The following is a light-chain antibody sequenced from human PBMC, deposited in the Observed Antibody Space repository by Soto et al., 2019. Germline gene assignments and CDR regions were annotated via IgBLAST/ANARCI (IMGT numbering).Light chain of an antibody. CDR1: QSIGKH. Sequence: DIQMTQSPSSLSASVGDRVTITCRASQSIGKHLNWYQQKPGKAPKFLIYAASSLQSGVPSRFSGSGSGTDLTLTVDSQRPEDFATYYCQQSYSSPVTFGQGTRLEIK. CDR2: AAS. CDR3: QQSYSSPVT. V-gene: IGKV1-39*01. J-gene: IGKJ5*01.